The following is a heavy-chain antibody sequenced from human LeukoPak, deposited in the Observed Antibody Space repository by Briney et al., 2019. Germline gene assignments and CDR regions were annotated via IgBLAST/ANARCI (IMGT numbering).Heavy chain of an antibody. CDR1: GGSISSYY. V-gene: IGHV4-59*01. Sequence: PSETLSLTCTVSGGSISSYYWSWIRQPPEKGLEWIGYIYYSGSTNYNPSLKSRVTISVDTSKNQFSLKLSSVTAADTAVYYCARGTVTAIRPPYFDPWGQGTLVTVSS. CDR3: ARGTVTAIRPPYFDP. D-gene: IGHD2-21*02. J-gene: IGHJ5*02. CDR2: IYYSGST.